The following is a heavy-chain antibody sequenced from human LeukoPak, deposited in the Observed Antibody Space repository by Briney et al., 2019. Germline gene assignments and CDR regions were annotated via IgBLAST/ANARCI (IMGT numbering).Heavy chain of an antibody. V-gene: IGHV3-23*01. J-gene: IGHJ4*02. Sequence: GGSLRLSCAASGFTFSSYAMSWVRQAPGKGLEWVSAISGSGGSTYYADSVKGRFTISRDNSKNTLYLQMSSLRAEDTAVYYCVKDQAIAAAGTGGGDYWGQGTLVTVSS. CDR1: GFTFSSYA. CDR2: ISGSGGST. CDR3: VKDQAIAAAGTGGGDY. D-gene: IGHD6-13*01.